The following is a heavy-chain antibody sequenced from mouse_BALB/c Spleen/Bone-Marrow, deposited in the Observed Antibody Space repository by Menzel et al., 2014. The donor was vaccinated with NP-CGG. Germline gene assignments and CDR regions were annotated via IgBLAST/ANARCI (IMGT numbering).Heavy chain of an antibody. Sequence: EVKLMESGGCLVQPGGSLRLSCATSGFTFTDYYMNWVRQPPGKALEWLGFIRNKANGYTTEYSASVKGRFTISRDNSQSILYLQMNTLRAEDSATYYCARDMGGLLFDYWGQGTTLTVSS. CDR1: GFTFTDYY. D-gene: IGHD2-3*01. CDR3: ARDMGGLLFDY. J-gene: IGHJ2*01. CDR2: IRNKANGYTT. V-gene: IGHV7-3*02.